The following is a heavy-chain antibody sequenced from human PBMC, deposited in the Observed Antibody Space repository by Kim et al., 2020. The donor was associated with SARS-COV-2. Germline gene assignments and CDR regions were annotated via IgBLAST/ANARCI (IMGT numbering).Heavy chain of an antibody. V-gene: IGHV1-46*01. D-gene: IGHD2-21*02. CDR2: INPSGGST. CDR3: ARGAYCGGDCYRNEGPNVFYYYYYGMDV. CDR1: GYTFTSYY. Sequence: ASVKVSCKASGYTFTSYYMHWVRQAPGQGLEWMGIINPSGGSTSYAQKFQGRVTMTRDTSTSTVYMELSSLRSEDTAVYYCARGAYCGGDCYRNEGPNVFYYYYYGMDVWGQGTTVTVSS. J-gene: IGHJ6*02.